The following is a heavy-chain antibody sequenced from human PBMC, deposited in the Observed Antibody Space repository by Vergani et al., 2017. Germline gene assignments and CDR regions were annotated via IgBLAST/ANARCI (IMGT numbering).Heavy chain of an antibody. Sequence: QVQLQQWGAGLLKPSETLSLTCAVYGGSFSGYYWSWIRQPPGKGLEWIGEINHSGSTNHNPSLKSRVTISVDTSKNQFSLKLSSVTAADTAVYYCARRGAGLVPAAMVDPWGQGTLVTVSS. D-gene: IGHD2-2*01. J-gene: IGHJ5*02. CDR1: GGSFSGYY. V-gene: IGHV4-34*01. CDR2: INHSGST. CDR3: ARRGAGLVPAAMVDP.